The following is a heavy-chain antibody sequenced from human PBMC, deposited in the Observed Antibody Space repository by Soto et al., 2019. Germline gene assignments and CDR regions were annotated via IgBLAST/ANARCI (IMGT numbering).Heavy chain of an antibody. CDR3: ARGGRHDSSGYYLPFSGMDV. V-gene: IGHV1-18*01. D-gene: IGHD3-22*01. CDR1: GYTFTSYG. CDR2: ISAYNGNT. J-gene: IGHJ6*02. Sequence: QVQLVQSGAEVKKPGASVKVSCKASGYTFTSYGISWVRQAPGQGLEWMGWISAYNGNTNYAQKLQGRVTMTTDTSPSTAYRELRSLRSDDTAVYYCARGGRHDSSGYYLPFSGMDVWGQGTTVTVSS.